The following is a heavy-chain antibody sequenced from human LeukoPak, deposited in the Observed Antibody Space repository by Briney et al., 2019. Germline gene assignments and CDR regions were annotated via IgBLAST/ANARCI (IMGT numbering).Heavy chain of an antibody. CDR3: ARDGTTVTSNVYYYYGMDV. V-gene: IGHV1-69*04. D-gene: IGHD4-17*01. CDR2: IIPILGIA. CDR1: GGTFSSYA. Sequence: GASVKVSCKASGGTFSSYAISWVRQAPGQGLEWMGRIIPILGIANYAQKFQGRVTITADKSTSTVYMELSSLRSDDTAVYYCARDGTTVTSNVYYYYGMDVWGQGTTVTVSS. J-gene: IGHJ6*02.